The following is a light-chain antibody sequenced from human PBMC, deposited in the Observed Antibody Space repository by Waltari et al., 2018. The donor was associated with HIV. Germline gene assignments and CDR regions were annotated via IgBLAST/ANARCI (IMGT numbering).Light chain of an antibody. V-gene: IGKV1-39*01. CDR3: QQSFSGLT. Sequence: DIQMTQSPPSLSASLGDRVIITCRASQSISVYLNWYQQKPGRAPKLLIYAASSLHTGVPPRFSASGSGTEFTLTINSLQPEHFATYYCQQSFSGLTFGPGTKVDV. J-gene: IGKJ3*01. CDR2: AAS. CDR1: QSISVY.